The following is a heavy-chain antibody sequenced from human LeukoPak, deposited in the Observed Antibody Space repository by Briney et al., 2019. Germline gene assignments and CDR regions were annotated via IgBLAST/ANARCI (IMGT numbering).Heavy chain of an antibody. V-gene: IGHV4-61*08. Sequence: SETLSLTCAVSGGSISSGGYSWSWIRQPPGKGLEWIGYIYYSGSTNYNPSLKSRVTISVDTSKNQFSLKLSSVTAADTAVYYCAREGRAVDYWGQGTLVTVSS. CDR3: AREGRAVDY. CDR2: IYYSGST. CDR1: GGSISSGGYS. J-gene: IGHJ4*02.